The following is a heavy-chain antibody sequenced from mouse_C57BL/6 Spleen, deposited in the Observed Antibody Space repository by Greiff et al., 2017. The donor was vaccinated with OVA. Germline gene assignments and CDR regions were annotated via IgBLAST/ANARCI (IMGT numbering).Heavy chain of an antibody. CDR1: GFTFSSYG. CDR3: ARRQKGYAMDY. CDR2: ISSGGSYT. J-gene: IGHJ4*01. Sequence: EVMLVESGGDLVKPGGSLKLSCAASGFTFSSYGMSWVRQTPDKRLEWVATISSGGSYTYYPDSVKGRFTISRDNAKNTLYLQMSSLKSEDTAMYYCARRQKGYAMDYWGQGTSVTVSS. V-gene: IGHV5-6*02.